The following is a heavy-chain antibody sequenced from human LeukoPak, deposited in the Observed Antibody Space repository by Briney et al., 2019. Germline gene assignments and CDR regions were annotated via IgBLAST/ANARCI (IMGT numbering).Heavy chain of an antibody. CDR2: ISSSSSYT. Sequence: GGSLRLSCAASGFTFSDYYMSWIRQAPGKGLEWVSYISSSSSYTNYADSVKGRFTISRDNAKNSLYLQMNSLRAEDTAVYYCARSYSSSRGTFDYWGQGTPVTVSS. CDR3: ARSYSSSRGTFDY. J-gene: IGHJ4*02. CDR1: GFTFSDYY. D-gene: IGHD6-6*01. V-gene: IGHV3-11*06.